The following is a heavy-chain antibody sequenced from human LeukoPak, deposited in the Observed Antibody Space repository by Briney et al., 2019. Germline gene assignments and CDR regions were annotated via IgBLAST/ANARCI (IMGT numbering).Heavy chain of an antibody. V-gene: IGHV3-23*01. Sequence: GGSLRLSCAASGFTFSNYAMSWVRQAPGKGLEWVSAISGSGGSTYYADSVKGRFTISRDNSKNTLYLQMNSLRAEDTAVYYCANHAGYDFWSGLYYFDYWGQGTLVTVSS. D-gene: IGHD3-3*01. CDR3: ANHAGYDFWSGLYYFDY. J-gene: IGHJ4*02. CDR2: ISGSGGST. CDR1: GFTFSNYA.